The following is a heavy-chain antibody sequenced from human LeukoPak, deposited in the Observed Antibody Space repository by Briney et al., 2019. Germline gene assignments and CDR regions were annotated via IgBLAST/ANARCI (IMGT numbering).Heavy chain of an antibody. CDR3: ASLGPPGYCSGGSCYSAVGFDP. J-gene: IGHJ5*02. Sequence: GSSVKVSCKASGGTFSSYAISWVRQAPGQGLDWMGGIIPIFGTANYAQKFQGRVTITTDESTSTAYMELSSLRSEDTAVYYCASLGPPGYCSGGSCYSAVGFDPWGQGTLVTVSS. CDR1: GGTFSSYA. D-gene: IGHD2-15*01. CDR2: IIPIFGTA. V-gene: IGHV1-69*05.